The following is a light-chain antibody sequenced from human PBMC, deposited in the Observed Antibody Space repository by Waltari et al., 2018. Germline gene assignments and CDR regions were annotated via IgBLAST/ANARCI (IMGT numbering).Light chain of an antibody. CDR2: EVT. CDR3: TSLAAGSTWV. J-gene: IGLJ3*02. V-gene: IGLV2-8*01. CDR1: RSDSRYYKY. Sequence: QSALTQPPSASGSPGHSVTIACTGPRSDSRYYKYVSWYQQHPSKAPKLRIYEVTKRPSGVPDRFYGSKSDNTASLTVSGVQVEDEADYYCTSLAAGSTWVFGGGTKLTVL.